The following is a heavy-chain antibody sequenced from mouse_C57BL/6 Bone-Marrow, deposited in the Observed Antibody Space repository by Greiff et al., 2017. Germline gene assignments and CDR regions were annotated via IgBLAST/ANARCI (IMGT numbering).Heavy chain of an antibody. CDR1: GYSITSDY. V-gene: IGHV3-8*01. J-gene: IGHJ4*01. D-gene: IGHD1-1*01. CDR2: ISYSGST. Sequence: EVMLVESGPGLAKPSQTLSLTCSVTGYSITSDYWNWIRKFPGNKLEYMGYISYSGSTYYNPSLKSRISITRDTSKNQYYLQLNSVTTEDTATYYCARGYVSSYGAMDYWGQGTSVTVSS. CDR3: ARGYVSSYGAMDY.